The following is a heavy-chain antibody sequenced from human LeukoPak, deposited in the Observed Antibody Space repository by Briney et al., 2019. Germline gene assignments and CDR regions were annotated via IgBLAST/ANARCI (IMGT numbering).Heavy chain of an antibody. CDR3: ARSTGSTMFIDY. CDR2: IYTSGNT. CDR1: GGSISSGSYY. V-gene: IGHV4-61*02. D-gene: IGHD3-10*02. J-gene: IGHJ4*02. Sequence: SETLSLTCTVSGGSISSGSYYWSWIRQPAGKGLEWIGRIYTSGNTDYNPSLKSRVAISVDTSKNQFSLKLSSVTAADTAVYYCARSTGSTMFIDYWGQGTLMTVSS.